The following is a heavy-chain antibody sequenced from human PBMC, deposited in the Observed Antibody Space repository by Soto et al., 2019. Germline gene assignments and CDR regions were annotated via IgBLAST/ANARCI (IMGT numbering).Heavy chain of an antibody. D-gene: IGHD2-8*01. CDR2: IYSSGTT. Sequence: QLQLQESGPGLVKPSETLYLTCAVSGGSISSPGYYWGWIRQPPGKGLEWIGNIYSSGTTKYNPSLKSRVSISIDTSKRQFSLNLSSVTAADTAVYYCARRYCTNDVCYSLDNWFDPWGQGILVTVSS. V-gene: IGHV4-39*01. J-gene: IGHJ5*02. CDR1: GGSISSPGYY. CDR3: ARRYCTNDVCYSLDNWFDP.